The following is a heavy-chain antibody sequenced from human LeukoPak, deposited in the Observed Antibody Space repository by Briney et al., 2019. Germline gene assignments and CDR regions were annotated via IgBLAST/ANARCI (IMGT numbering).Heavy chain of an antibody. CDR2: ISYDGSNK. CDR3: ARGGPATFDY. D-gene: IGHD1-26*01. V-gene: IGHV3-30*04. CDR1: GFTFGSYA. Sequence: GRSLRLSCAASGFTFGSYATHWVRQAPGKGLEWVAVISYDGSNKYYADSVKGRFTISRDNSKNTLYLQMNSLRAEDTAVYYCARGGPATFDYWGQGTLVTVSS. J-gene: IGHJ4*02.